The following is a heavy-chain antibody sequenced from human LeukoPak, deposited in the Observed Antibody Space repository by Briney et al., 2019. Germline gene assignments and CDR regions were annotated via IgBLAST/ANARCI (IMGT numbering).Heavy chain of an antibody. V-gene: IGHV3-21*01. CDR3: ARDLDTALVYYYYAMDV. CDR1: GFTFSTYN. Sequence: GGSLRLSCAASGFTFSTYNMNWVRQAPGKGLEWVSSISSSSSYIYYADSVKGRFTISRDNAKNSLYLQMNSLRAEDTAVYFCARDLDTALVYYYYAMDVWGQGTTVTVSS. CDR2: ISSSSSYI. J-gene: IGHJ6*01. D-gene: IGHD5-18*01.